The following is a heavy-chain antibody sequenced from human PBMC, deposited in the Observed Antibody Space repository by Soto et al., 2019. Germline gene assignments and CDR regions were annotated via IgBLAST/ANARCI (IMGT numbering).Heavy chain of an antibody. CDR3: AKNTYYYDSSGYYYYFDY. V-gene: IGHV1-69*06. Sequence: GASVKVSCKASGGTFSSDAISWVRQAPGQGLEWMGGIIPIFGTTDYAQKFQGRVTITADTSTSTAYMELSSLRSEDTAVYYCAKNTYYYDSSGYYYYFDYWGQGTLVTVSS. D-gene: IGHD3-22*01. CDR1: GGTFSSDA. J-gene: IGHJ4*02. CDR2: IIPIFGTT.